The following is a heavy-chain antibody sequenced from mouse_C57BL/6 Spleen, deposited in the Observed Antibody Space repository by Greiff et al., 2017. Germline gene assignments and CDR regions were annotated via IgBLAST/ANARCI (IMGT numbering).Heavy chain of an antibody. J-gene: IGHJ2*01. CDR3: ARGDYGSRLDY. V-gene: IGHV1-76*01. Sequence: VKLLESGAELVRPGASVTLSCKASGYTFTDYSINWVKQRPGQGLEWIARIYPGSGNTYYNEKFKGKATLTAEKSSSTAYMQLSSLTSEDSAVYFCARGDYGSRLDYWGQGTTLTVSS. D-gene: IGHD1-1*01. CDR2: IYPGSGNT. CDR1: GYTFTDYS.